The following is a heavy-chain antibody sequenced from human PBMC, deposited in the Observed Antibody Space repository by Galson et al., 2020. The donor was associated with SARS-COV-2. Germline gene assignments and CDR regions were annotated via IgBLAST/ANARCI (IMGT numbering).Heavy chain of an antibody. Sequence: SETLSLTCTVSGGSISSYYWSWIRQPPGKGLEWIGYIYYSGSTNYNPSLKSRVTISVDTSKNQFSLKLSSVTAADTAVYYCARHRGTAHLDYWGQGTLVTVSS. V-gene: IGHV4-59*08. CDR3: ARHRGTAHLDY. J-gene: IGHJ4*02. CDR2: IYYSGST. D-gene: IGHD6-13*01. CDR1: GGSISSYY.